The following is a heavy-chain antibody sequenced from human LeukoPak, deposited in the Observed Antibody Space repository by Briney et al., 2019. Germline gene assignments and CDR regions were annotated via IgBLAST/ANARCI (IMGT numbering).Heavy chain of an antibody. D-gene: IGHD3-22*01. CDR3: AKDWSLNYYDSSGLGYYGMDV. CDR2: ISWNSGSI. Sequence: GGSLRLSCAASGFTFDDYAMPWVRQAPGKGLEWVSGISWNSGSIGYADSVKGRFTISRDNAKNSLYLQMNSLRAEDTALYYCAKDWSLNYYDSSGLGYYGMDVWGQGTTVTVSS. V-gene: IGHV3-9*01. CDR1: GFTFDDYA. J-gene: IGHJ6*02.